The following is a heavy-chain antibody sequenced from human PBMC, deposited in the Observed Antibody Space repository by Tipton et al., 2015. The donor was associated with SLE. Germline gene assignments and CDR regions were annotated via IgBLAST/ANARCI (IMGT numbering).Heavy chain of an antibody. J-gene: IGHJ4*02. CDR2: ISWNSASI. CDR1: GFTFDDXG. V-gene: IGHV3-9*01. Sequence: SLRLSCAASGFTFDDXGMHWVRQAPGKGLEWVSGISWNSASIGYADSVKGRFTISRDNAKNSLYLQMSSLRVEDTALYYCAKGYCCXGSCHVGDFWGQGTLVIVSS. D-gene: IGHD2-15*01. CDR3: AKGYCCXGSCHVGDF.